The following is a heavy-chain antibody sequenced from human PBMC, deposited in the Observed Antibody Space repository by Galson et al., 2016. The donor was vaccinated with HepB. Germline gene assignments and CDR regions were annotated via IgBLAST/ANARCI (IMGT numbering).Heavy chain of an antibody. Sequence: SVKVSCKASGHTSTTYGISWVRQAPGQGLEWMGWISAHTGNTNYAQKVQGRVTMTRDTSTSTVYMQLSSLRSDDTAVYYCAAALDDYYYGMDVWGQGTTVTVSS. V-gene: IGHV1-18*01. J-gene: IGHJ6*02. CDR1: GHTSTTYG. D-gene: IGHD6-13*01. CDR3: AAALDDYYYGMDV. CDR2: ISAHTGNT.